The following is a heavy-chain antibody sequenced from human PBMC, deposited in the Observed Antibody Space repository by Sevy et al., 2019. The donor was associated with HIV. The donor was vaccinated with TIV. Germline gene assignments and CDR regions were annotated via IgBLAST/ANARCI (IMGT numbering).Heavy chain of an antibody. Sequence: SETLSLTCAVSGGSISSSNWWSWVRQPPGKGLEWIGEIYYGGTTNYNPSLKSRVTLSIDKSKNHFSLNLTSVTAADTALYYCARDGARGSYGDYDGDAFHVWGQGTLVTVSS. CDR1: GGSISSSNW. CDR2: IYYGGTT. D-gene: IGHD4-17*01. J-gene: IGHJ3*01. CDR3: ARDGARGSYGDYDGDAFHV. V-gene: IGHV4-4*02.